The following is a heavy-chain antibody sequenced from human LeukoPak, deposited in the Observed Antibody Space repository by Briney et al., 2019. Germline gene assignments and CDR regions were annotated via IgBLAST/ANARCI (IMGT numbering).Heavy chain of an antibody. V-gene: IGHV1-2*02. CDR2: INPNSGGT. CDR3: ARGQPYCSSTSCYTFDY. D-gene: IGHD2-2*01. CDR1: GYTFSGYY. Sequence: ASVKVSCKASGYTFSGYYMHWVRQAPGQGLEWMGWINPNSGGTKSAQKFQGRVTMTRDTSISTTYMELSRLRSDDTAVYYCARGQPYCSSTSCYTFDYWGQGTLVTVSS. J-gene: IGHJ4*02.